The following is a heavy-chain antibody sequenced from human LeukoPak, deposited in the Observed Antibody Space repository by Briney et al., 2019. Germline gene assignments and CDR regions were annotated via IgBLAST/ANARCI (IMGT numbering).Heavy chain of an antibody. CDR1: GYTFSGYD. V-gene: IGHV1-8*01. J-gene: IGHJ4*02. CDR2: MNPNSGNT. CDR3: ARGPPCGGDCYSWPKTSHFDY. Sequence: EASVKVSCKASGYTFSGYDINWVRQATGQGLEWMGWMNPNSGNTGYAQKFQGRVTMTRNTSISTAYMELSSLRSEDTAVYYCARGPPCGGDCYSWPKTSHFDYWGQGTLVTVSS. D-gene: IGHD2-21*01.